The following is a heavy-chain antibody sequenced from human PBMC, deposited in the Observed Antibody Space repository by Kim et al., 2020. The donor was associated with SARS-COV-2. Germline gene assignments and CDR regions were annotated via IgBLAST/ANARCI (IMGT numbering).Heavy chain of an antibody. CDR1: GFTFTSSA. Sequence: SVKVSCKASGFTFTSSAVQWVRQARGQRLEWIGWIVVGSGNTNYAQKFQERVTITRDMSTSTAYMELSSLRSEDTAVYYCAAAPHVDYYDSSGYYPFDYWGQGTLVTVSS. D-gene: IGHD3-22*01. V-gene: IGHV1-58*01. J-gene: IGHJ4*02. CDR3: AAAPHVDYYDSSGYYPFDY. CDR2: IVVGSGNT.